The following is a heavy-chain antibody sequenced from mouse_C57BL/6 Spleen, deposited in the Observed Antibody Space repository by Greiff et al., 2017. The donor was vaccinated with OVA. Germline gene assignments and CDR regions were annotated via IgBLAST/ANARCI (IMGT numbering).Heavy chain of an antibody. D-gene: IGHD2-12*01. CDR2: IYPGSGST. V-gene: IGHV1-55*01. CDR3: AREVENYSYFDY. Sequence: QVQLQQPGAELVKPGASVKMSCKASGYTFTSYWITWVKQRPGQGLEWIGDIYPGSGSTNYNEKFKSKATLTVDTSSSTAYMQLSSLTSEDSAVYYCAREVENYSYFDYWGQGTTLTVSS. J-gene: IGHJ2*01. CDR1: GYTFTSYW.